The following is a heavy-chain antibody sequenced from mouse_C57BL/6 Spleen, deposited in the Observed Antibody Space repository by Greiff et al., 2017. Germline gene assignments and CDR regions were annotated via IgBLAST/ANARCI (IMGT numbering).Heavy chain of an antibody. CDR1: GYTFTSYW. J-gene: IGHJ3*01. CDR2: IHPNSGST. V-gene: IGHV1-64*01. CDR3: ARNYGSGWFAY. D-gene: IGHD1-1*01. Sequence: VQLQQPGAELVKPGASVKLSCKASGYTFTSYWMHWVKQRPGQGLEWIGMIHPNSGSTNYNEKFKSKATLTVDKSSSTAYMQLSSLTAEDSSVYYCARNYGSGWFAYWGQGTLVTVSA.